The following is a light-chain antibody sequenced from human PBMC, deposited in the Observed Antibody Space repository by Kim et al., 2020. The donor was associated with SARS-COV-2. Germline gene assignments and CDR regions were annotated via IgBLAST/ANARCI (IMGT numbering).Light chain of an antibody. CDR1: QDITKW. V-gene: IGKV1-12*01. Sequence: DIQMIQSPSSVSASVGDRLTITCRASQDITKWLAWYQQKPGRAPKLLIYAASNLLSGVPSRFSASGSGTYFTLTITGLQPDDFATYYCQSANSVPPWAFGQGTKVEIK. CDR3: QSANSVPPWA. CDR2: AAS. J-gene: IGKJ1*01.